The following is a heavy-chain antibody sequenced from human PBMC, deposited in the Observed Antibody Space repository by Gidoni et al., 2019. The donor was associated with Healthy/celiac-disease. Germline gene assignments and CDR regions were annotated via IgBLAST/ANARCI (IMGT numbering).Heavy chain of an antibody. CDR3: ARDRGDVDIVATIGLGFSPYYFDY. J-gene: IGHJ4*02. V-gene: IGHV1-69*01. Sequence: QVQLVQSGAEVKKPGSSVKVSCKASGGTFSSYALSWVRQAPGKGLEWMGGIIPIFGTANYAQKFQGRVTITADESTSTAYMELSSLRSEDTAVYYCARDRGDVDIVATIGLGFSPYYFDYWGQGTLVTVSS. CDR2: IIPIFGTA. D-gene: IGHD5-12*01. CDR1: GGTFSSYA.